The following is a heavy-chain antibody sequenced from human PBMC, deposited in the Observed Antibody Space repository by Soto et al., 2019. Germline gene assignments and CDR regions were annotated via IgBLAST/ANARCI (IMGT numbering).Heavy chain of an antibody. CDR3: ARVGRTVTTPLVVDAFDI. CDR2: IYYSGST. Sequence: QVQLQESGPGLVKPSETLSLTCTVSGGSISSYYWSWIRQPPGKGLEWIGYIYYSGSTNYNPSLKSRVTISVDTSKNQFSLKLSSVTAADTAVYYCARVGRTVTTPLVVDAFDIWGQGTMVTVSS. CDR1: GGSISSYY. J-gene: IGHJ3*02. V-gene: IGHV4-59*01. D-gene: IGHD4-17*01.